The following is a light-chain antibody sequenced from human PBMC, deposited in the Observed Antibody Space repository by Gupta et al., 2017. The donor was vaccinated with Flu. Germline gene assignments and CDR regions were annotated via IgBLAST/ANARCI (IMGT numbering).Light chain of an antibody. CDR1: QDISNY. J-gene: IGKJ5*01. CDR3: QQYDNLPPG. CDR2: AAS. V-gene: IGKV1-33*01. Sequence: GDRVTITCQASQDISNYLTWYQQKPGKAPNLLIYAASNLETGVPSRFSGSGSGTDFTFTISSLQPEDIATYYCQQYDNLPPGFGQGTRLEIK.